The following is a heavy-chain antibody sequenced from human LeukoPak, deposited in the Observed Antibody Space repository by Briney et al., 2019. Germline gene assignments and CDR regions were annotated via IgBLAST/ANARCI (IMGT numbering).Heavy chain of an antibody. J-gene: IGHJ4*02. Sequence: GESLKISCKGSGYTFTTFWIGWVRQMPGEGLEWMGIIFPGDSETSYSPSFQGQVTISVDKSISTTYLQWTSLKASDTAMFYCARRRGYTYGDALDYWGQGTLVTVSS. CDR3: ARRRGYTYGDALDY. V-gene: IGHV5-51*01. D-gene: IGHD5-18*01. CDR1: GYTFTTFW. CDR2: IFPGDSET.